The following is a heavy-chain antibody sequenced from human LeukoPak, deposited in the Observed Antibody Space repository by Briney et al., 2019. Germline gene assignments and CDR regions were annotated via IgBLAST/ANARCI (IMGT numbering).Heavy chain of an antibody. J-gene: IGHJ6*02. CDR3: ARTLVVVMYYGMDV. CDR2: ISYDGSNK. V-gene: IGHV3-30*03. CDR1: GFTFSSYG. Sequence: GSLRLSCAASGFTFSSYGMHWVRQAPGKGLEWVAVISYDGSNKYYADSVKGRFTISRDNSKNTLYLQMNSLRAGDTAVYYCARTLVVVMYYGMDVWGQGTTVTVSS. D-gene: IGHD3-22*01.